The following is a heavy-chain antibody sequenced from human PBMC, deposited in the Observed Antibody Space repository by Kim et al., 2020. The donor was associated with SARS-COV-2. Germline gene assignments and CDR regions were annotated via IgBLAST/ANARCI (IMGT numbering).Heavy chain of an antibody. J-gene: IGHJ5*02. Sequence: DSVKGRFTISRDNSKSTLYLQMNSLRPEDTAVYYCAKAPIVDVPTGKTWFDPWGQGTLVIVSS. CDR3: AKAPIVDVPTGKTWFDP. D-gene: IGHD2-2*01. V-gene: IGHV3-30*02.